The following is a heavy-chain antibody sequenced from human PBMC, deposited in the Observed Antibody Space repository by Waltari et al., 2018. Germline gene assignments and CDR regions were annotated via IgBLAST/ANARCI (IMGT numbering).Heavy chain of an antibody. CDR1: GGSFSGYY. Sequence: QVQLQQWGAGLLKPSETLSLTCAVYGGSFSGYYWSWIRQPPGKGLEWIGEINHSGSTNYNPSLKSRVTISVDTSKNQFPLKLSSVTAADTAVYYGARAGYYIRGIIDYWGQGTLVTVSS. D-gene: IGHD3-9*01. V-gene: IGHV4-34*01. CDR3: ARAGYYIRGIIDY. CDR2: INHSGST. J-gene: IGHJ4*02.